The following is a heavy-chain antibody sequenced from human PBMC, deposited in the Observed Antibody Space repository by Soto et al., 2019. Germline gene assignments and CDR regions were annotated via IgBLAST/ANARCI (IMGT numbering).Heavy chain of an antibody. Sequence: QVQLVQSGAEVKKPGSSVKVSCKASGGTFSSYAISWVRQAPGQGLEWMGGIIPIFGTANYAQKFQGRVTITADESTSTAYMELSSLRAEDTAVYYCARSPRKGGIAVASMYYYGMDVWGQGTTVTVSS. CDR2: IIPIFGTA. D-gene: IGHD6-19*01. CDR3: ARSPRKGGIAVASMYYYGMDV. CDR1: GGTFSSYA. J-gene: IGHJ6*02. V-gene: IGHV1-69*12.